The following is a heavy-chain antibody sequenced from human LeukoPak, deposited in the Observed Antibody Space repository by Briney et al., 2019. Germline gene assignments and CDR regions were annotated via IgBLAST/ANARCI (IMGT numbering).Heavy chain of an antibody. J-gene: IGHJ5*02. Sequence: PSETLSLTCTVSGGSISSYYWSWIRQPPGKGLEWIGYIYYSGSTNYNPSLKSRVTISVDTSKNQFSLKLSSVTAADTAGYYCAGLQSLEWYVNWFDPWGQGTLVTVSS. CDR1: GGSISSYY. D-gene: IGHD3-3*01. CDR2: IYYSGST. V-gene: IGHV4-59*01. CDR3: AGLQSLEWYVNWFDP.